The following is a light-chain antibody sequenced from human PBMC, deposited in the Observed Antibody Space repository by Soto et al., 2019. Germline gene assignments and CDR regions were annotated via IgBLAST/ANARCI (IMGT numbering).Light chain of an antibody. CDR3: QSYDSSLSSG. CDR1: SSNIGAGYD. Sequence: QSVLTQPPSVSWAPGQRVTISCTGSSSNIGAGYDVHWYQQLPGTAPKLLIYGNSNRPSGVPDRFSGSKSGTSASLAITGLQAEDEADYYCQSYDSSLSSGFGTGTKVT. V-gene: IGLV1-40*01. J-gene: IGLJ1*01. CDR2: GNS.